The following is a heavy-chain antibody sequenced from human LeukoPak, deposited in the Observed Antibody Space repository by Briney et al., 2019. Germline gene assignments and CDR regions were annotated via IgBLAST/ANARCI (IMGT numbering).Heavy chain of an antibody. CDR2: ISWDGGST. CDR1: GFTFDDYA. J-gene: IGHJ4*02. Sequence: GGTLRLSCAASGFTFDDYAMHWVRQAPGKGLEWVSLISWDGGSTYYADSVKGRFTISRDNSKNSLYLQMNSLRAEDTALYYCARGGYSGYDYEMEYYFDSWGQGTLVTVSS. D-gene: IGHD5-12*01. V-gene: IGHV3-43D*03. CDR3: ARGGYSGYDYEMEYYFDS.